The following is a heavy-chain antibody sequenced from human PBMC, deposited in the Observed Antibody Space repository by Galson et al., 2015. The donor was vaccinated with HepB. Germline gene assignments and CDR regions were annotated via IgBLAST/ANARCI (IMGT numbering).Heavy chain of an antibody. V-gene: IGHV3-23*01. CDR2: ISGGSATT. D-gene: IGHD2-2*01. CDR3: AKATSTTQHAFDV. J-gene: IGHJ3*01. Sequence: SLRLSCAASGFTFVSYAMSWVRQPPGKGLEWVAVISGGSATTYNAYSMKGRFTISRDNSKNTVYLQIDSLRPDDTAIYYCAKATSTTQHAFDVWGQGTAVTVSS. CDR1: GFTFVSYA.